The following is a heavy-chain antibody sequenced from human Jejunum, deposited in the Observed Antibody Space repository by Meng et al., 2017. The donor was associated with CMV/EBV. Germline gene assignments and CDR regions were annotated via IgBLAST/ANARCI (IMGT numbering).Heavy chain of an antibody. CDR2: ISHGGIT. J-gene: IGHJ4*02. Sequence: QVQLQQWGAGLLNSSETLSLTFAVYGGSLSPYYWTWIRQIPGKGLEWIGEISHGGITNYNPSLKSRVTLLIDTSKNQFSLKLSSVTAADTAVYYCGMERVNWGQGILVTVSS. CDR3: GMERVN. V-gene: IGHV4-34*01. D-gene: IGHD1-1*01. CDR1: GGSLSPYY.